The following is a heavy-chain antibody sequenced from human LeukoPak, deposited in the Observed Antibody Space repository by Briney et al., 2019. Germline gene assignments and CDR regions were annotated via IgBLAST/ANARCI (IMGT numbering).Heavy chain of an antibody. CDR3: ARAPWRIAVAGTQSPLDY. CDR1: GYPFTSYG. J-gene: IGHJ4*02. Sequence: ASVKVSCKASGYPFTSYGISWVRQAPGQGLEWMGWISAYNGNTNYAQKLQGRVTMTTDTSTSTAYMELRSLRSDDTAVYYCARAPWRIAVAGTQSPLDYWGQGTLVTVSS. D-gene: IGHD6-19*01. V-gene: IGHV1-18*01. CDR2: ISAYNGNT.